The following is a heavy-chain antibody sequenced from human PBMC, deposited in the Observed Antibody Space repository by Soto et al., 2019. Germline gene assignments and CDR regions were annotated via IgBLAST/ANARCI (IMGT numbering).Heavy chain of an antibody. CDR1: GYTFTNSG. CDR3: ARDQGITTLGVYSMYYYGMDV. CDR2: ISTDNGNT. V-gene: IGHV1-18*01. J-gene: IGHJ6*02. D-gene: IGHD3-3*01. Sequence: ASVKVSCKASGYTFTNSGISWVRQAPGQGLEWMGWISTDNGNTNYAQHLPGRVSMTTDTSTSKAYMDLRSRRSDDTAFYYCARDQGITTLGVYSMYYYGMDVWGQGPTVTVS.